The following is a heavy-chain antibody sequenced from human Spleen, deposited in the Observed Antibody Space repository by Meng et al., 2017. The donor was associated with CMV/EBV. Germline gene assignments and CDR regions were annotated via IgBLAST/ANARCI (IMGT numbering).Heavy chain of an antibody. V-gene: IGHV1-2*02. J-gene: IGHJ4*02. Sequence: ASVKVSCKASGYTFTAHYFHWVRQAPGQGLEWMGWIHPHRGDTNYAQQFQGRVTLTRDTSINTGYMELTRLTSDDTAVYYCARDNNWGPDYWGQGTRVTVPQ. CDR1: GYTFTAHY. D-gene: IGHD7-27*01. CDR3: ARDNNWGPDY. CDR2: IHPHRGDT.